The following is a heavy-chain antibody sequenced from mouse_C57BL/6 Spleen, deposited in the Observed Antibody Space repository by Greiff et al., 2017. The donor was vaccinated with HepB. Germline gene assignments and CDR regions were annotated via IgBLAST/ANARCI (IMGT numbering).Heavy chain of an antibody. CDR1: GFTFNTYA. J-gene: IGHJ1*03. CDR3: VRDLGRGITTVGYFDV. Sequence: EAGGGLVQPKGSLKLSCAASGFTFNTYAMHWVRQAPGKGLEWVARIRSKSSNYATYYADSVKDRFTISRDDSQSMLYLQMNNLKTEDTAMYYCVRDLGRGITTVGYFDVWGTGTTVTVSS. D-gene: IGHD1-1*01. CDR2: IRSKSSNYAT. V-gene: IGHV10-3*01.